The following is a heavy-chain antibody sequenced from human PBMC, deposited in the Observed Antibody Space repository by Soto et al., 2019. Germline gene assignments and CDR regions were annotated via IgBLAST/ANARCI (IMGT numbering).Heavy chain of an antibody. Sequence: EVQLVESGGGLVQPGRSLRLSCAGSGFTFDDYAMHWVRQAPGKGLEWVAGISWNSGKIGYADSVKGRFTISRDNSKNSLYLQMNSLRAEDTALYYCAKAVGIAVAAPSGDYWGQGTLVIVSS. D-gene: IGHD6-19*01. CDR3: AKAVGIAVAAPSGDY. CDR1: GFTFDDYA. CDR2: ISWNSGKI. V-gene: IGHV3-9*01. J-gene: IGHJ4*02.